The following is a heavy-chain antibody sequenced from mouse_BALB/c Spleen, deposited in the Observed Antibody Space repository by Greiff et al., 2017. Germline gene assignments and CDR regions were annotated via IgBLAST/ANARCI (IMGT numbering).Heavy chain of an antibody. CDR2: INPNNGGT. CDR1: GYTFTDYN. Sequence: VQLHQSGPELVKPGASVKIPCKASGYTFTDYNMDWVKQSHGKSLEWIGDINPNNGGTIYNQKFKGKATLTVDKSSSTAYMELRSLTSEDTAVYYCARLEYGNYGCDDWGQGTTLTVSS. J-gene: IGHJ2*01. D-gene: IGHD2-10*02. CDR3: ARLEYGNYGCDD. V-gene: IGHV1-18*01.